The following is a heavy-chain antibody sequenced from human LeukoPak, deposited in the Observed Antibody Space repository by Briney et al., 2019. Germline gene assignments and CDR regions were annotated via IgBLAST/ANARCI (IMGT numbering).Heavy chain of an antibody. J-gene: IGHJ4*02. CDR2: IKQDGSEK. CDR1: GFTFSSYW. V-gene: IGHV3-7*03. D-gene: IGHD4-17*01. Sequence: GGSLRLSCAASGFTFSSYWMSWVRQAPGKGLEWVANIKQDGSEKYYVDSVKGRFTISRDNAKNSLYLQMNSLRAEDTAVYYCARYKRARGDPRGLLWGYWGQGTLVTVSS. CDR3: ARYKRARGDPRGLLWGY.